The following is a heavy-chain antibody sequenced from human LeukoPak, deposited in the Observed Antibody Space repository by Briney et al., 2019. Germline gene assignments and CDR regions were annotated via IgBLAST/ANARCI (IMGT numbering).Heavy chain of an antibody. CDR3: ARGFLWFGESALDY. V-gene: IGHV3-13*01. CDR2: IGTAGDT. D-gene: IGHD3-10*01. Sequence: PGGSLRLSCAASGFTFSSYAMSWVRQATGKGLEWVSAIGTAGDTYYPGSVKGRFTISRENAKNSLYLQMNSLRAEDTAVYYCARGFLWFGESALDYWGQGTLVTVSS. CDR1: GFTFSSYA. J-gene: IGHJ4*01.